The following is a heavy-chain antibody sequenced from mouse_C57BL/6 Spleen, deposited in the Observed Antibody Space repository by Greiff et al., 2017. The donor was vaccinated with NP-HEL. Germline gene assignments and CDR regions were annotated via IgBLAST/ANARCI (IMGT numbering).Heavy chain of an antibody. CDR1: GYSFTDYN. J-gene: IGHJ4*01. D-gene: IGHD2-4*01. V-gene: IGHV1-39*01. Sequence: EVQLQESGPELVKPGASVKISCKASGYSFTDYNMNWVKQSNGKSLEWIGVINPNYGTTSYNQKFKGKATLTVDQSSSTAYMQLNSLTSEDSAVYYCARARYYDYLYYAMDYWGQGTSVTVSS. CDR3: ARARYYDYLYYAMDY. CDR2: INPNYGTT.